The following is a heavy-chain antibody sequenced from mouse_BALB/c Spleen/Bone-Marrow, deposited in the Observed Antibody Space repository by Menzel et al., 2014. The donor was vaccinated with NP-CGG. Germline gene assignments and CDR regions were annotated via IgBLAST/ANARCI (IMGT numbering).Heavy chain of an antibody. CDR2: INPSNGRT. CDR3: ARRNGDY. Sequence: QVQLQQPGAELVKPGASVKLSCKASGYTFTSYWMHWVKQRPGQGLEWIGEINPSNGRTNYNEKFKNKATLTVDKSPSTAYMQLSSLTSEDSAVYYCARRNGDYWGQGTTLTVSS. CDR1: GYTFTSYW. J-gene: IGHJ2*01. V-gene: IGHV1S81*02.